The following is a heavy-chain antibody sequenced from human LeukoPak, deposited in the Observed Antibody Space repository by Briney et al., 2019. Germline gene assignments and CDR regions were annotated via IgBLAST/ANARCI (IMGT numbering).Heavy chain of an antibody. CDR1: GGSISSSSYY. CDR2: IYYSGST. CDR3: ARHVPKTFAPQGNDGGKSPDFALPY. V-gene: IGHV4-39*01. Sequence: KPSETLSLTCTVSGGSISSSSYYWGWIRQPPGKGLEWIGSIYYSGSTYYNPSLKSRVTISVDTSKNQFSLKLSSVTAADTAVYYCARHVPKTFAPQGNDGGKSPDFALPYWGQGTLVTVSS. D-gene: IGHD4-23*01. J-gene: IGHJ4*02.